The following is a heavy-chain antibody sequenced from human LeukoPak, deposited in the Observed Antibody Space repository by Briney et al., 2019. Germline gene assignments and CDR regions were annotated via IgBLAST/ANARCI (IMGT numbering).Heavy chain of an antibody. CDR2: INHSGST. V-gene: IGHV4-34*01. Sequence: SETLSLTCTVSGGSISSYYWSWIRQPPGKGLEWIGEINHSGSTNYNPSLKSRVTISVDTSKNQFSLKLSSVTAADTAVYYCARKERAVVATTHFQTYYYYYYMDVWGKGTTVTVSS. CDR3: ARKERAVVATTHFQTYYYYYYMDV. J-gene: IGHJ6*03. CDR1: GGSISSYY. D-gene: IGHD5-12*01.